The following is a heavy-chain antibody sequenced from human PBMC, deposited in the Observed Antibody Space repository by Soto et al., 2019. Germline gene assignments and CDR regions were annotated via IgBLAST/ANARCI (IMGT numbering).Heavy chain of an antibody. CDR2: IYYSGST. D-gene: IGHD3-3*02. Sequence: PSETLSLTCTVSGGSISSYYWNWIRQPPGKGLEWIGYIYYSGSTNYNPSLKSRVTISVDTSKNQFSLKLSSVTAADTAVYYCASPKIAFYNWFDPWGQGTLVTVSS. V-gene: IGHV4-59*08. J-gene: IGHJ5*02. CDR1: GGSISSYY. CDR3: ASPKIAFYNWFDP.